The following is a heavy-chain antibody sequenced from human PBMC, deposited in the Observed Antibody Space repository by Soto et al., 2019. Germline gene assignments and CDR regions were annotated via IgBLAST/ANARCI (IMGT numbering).Heavy chain of an antibody. CDR2: IIPIFGTA. CDR1: GGTCSSCT. CDR3: ARVPGIAEPGQH. Sequence: SVRVCCKPSGGTCSSCTSSWGRRAHGQGLEWMGGIIPIFGTAKYEQKFQGRVTITADESTSTAYMELSSPRSEDTAVYDCARVPGIAEPGQHWGQGTLVTVSS. V-gene: IGHV1-69*13. J-gene: IGHJ1*01. D-gene: IGHD6-13*01.